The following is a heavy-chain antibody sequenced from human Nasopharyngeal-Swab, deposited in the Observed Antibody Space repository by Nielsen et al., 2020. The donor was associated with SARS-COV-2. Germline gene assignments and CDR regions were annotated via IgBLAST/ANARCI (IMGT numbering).Heavy chain of an antibody. Sequence: GESLKISCTGSGYTFSNYAISWVRQAPGQGLEWVSTVDYDGVRTHYADSVEGRFIISRDNSKNTVYLQIKSLGVEDAAVYYCTKNTPMVDTYSYYMDVWGEGATVTVSS. V-gene: IGHV3-23*01. CDR1: GYTFSNYA. J-gene: IGHJ6*03. CDR3: TKNTPMVDTYSYYMDV. CDR2: VDYDGVRT. D-gene: IGHD3-10*01.